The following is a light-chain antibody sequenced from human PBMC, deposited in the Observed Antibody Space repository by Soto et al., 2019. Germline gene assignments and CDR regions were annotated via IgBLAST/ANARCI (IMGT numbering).Light chain of an antibody. V-gene: IGKV1-39*01. Sequence: DILMTQSPSSLSASVGDRVTITCRASQRISTYLNWYQQKPGKAPNLLIWDASTLQSGVPSRFSGSGSGTDFTLTISSLQVEDSATYYCQQTYTPPRTFGQWTKVDIK. CDR1: QRISTY. J-gene: IGKJ1*01. CDR2: DAS. CDR3: QQTYTPPRT.